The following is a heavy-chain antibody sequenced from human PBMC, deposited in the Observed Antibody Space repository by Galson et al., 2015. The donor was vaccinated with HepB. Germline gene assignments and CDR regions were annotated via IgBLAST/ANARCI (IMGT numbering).Heavy chain of an antibody. Sequence: SLRLSCAASGFTFSSYWMSWVRQAPGKGLEWVANIKQDGSEKYYVDSVKGRFTISRDNAKNSLYLQMNSLRAEDTAVYYCARGYYYDSSGYPRAVYFDYWGQGTLVTVSS. CDR1: GFTFSSYW. CDR3: ARGYYYDSSGYPRAVYFDY. D-gene: IGHD3-22*01. V-gene: IGHV3-7*03. CDR2: IKQDGSEK. J-gene: IGHJ4*02.